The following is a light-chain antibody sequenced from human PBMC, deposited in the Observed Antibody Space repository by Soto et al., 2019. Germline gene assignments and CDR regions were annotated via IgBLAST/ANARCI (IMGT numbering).Light chain of an antibody. CDR2: EVS. J-gene: IGLJ1*01. CDR1: SSDVGGYNY. Sequence: VLTQPAAVSGSTGQSITISCTGSSSDVGGYNYLSWYQQHPGKAPKLIIYEVSNRPSGVSDRFSGSKSGNTASLTISGLQAEDEADFFCSSFTSTSTLVYGTGTKVTVL. V-gene: IGLV2-14*01. CDR3: SSFTSTSTLV.